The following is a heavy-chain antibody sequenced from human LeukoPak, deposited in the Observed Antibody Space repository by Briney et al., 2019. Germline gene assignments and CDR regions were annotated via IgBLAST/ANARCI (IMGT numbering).Heavy chain of an antibody. D-gene: IGHD4-17*01. CDR2: INGGGDST. CDR3: ARDQSVTNYYYGMDV. CDR1: GFTFRSYA. Sequence: PGGSLRLYCAASGFTFRSYAMSWVRQAPGKGLEWVSAINGGGDSTYYVDSVKGRFTISRDNSENTLYLQMNSLRAEDTAVYYCARDQSVTNYYYGMDVWGQGTTVTVSS. J-gene: IGHJ6*02. V-gene: IGHV3-23*01.